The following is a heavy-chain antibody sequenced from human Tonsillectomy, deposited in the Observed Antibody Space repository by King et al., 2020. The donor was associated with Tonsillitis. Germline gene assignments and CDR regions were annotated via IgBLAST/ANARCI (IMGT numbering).Heavy chain of an antibody. V-gene: IGHV3-74*01. CDR1: GFTFSSYW. CDR3: ARLYCSSTSCYLFDY. CDR2: INSDGSST. D-gene: IGHD2-2*01. Sequence: VQLVESGGGLVQPGGSLRLSCAASGFTFSSYWMHWVRQAPGKGLVWVSRINSDGSSTSYADSVQGRFTILRDNAKNTLYLQMNSLCAVDTAVYYCARLYCSSTSCYLFDYWGQGTLVTVSS. J-gene: IGHJ4*02.